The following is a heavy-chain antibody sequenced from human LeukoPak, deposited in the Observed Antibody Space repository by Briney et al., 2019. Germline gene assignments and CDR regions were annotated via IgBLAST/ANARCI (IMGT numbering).Heavy chain of an antibody. CDR1: GFTFSSYS. D-gene: IGHD6-13*01. CDR3: AKDSGYSSSWYNY. V-gene: IGHV3-23*01. Sequence: GGSLRLSCAASGFTFSSYSMSWVRQAPGKGLEWVSAISGSGGSTYYADSVKGRFTISRDNSKNTLYLQMNSLRAEDTAVYYCAKDSGYSSSWYNYWGQGTLVTVSS. CDR2: ISGSGGST. J-gene: IGHJ4*02.